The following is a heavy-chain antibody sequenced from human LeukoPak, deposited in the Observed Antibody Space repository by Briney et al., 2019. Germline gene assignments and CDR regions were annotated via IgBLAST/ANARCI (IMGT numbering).Heavy chain of an antibody. Sequence: GGSLRLSCAASGFTFSSYAMNWVRQAPGKGLEWVSAISGSGGSTYYADSVKGRFTISRDDSKNTLYLQMNSLRAEDTAVYYCARDRVSYGDDAALGDYWGQGTLVTVSS. J-gene: IGHJ4*02. CDR3: ARDRVSYGDDAALGDY. CDR2: ISGSGGST. D-gene: IGHD4-17*01. V-gene: IGHV3-23*01. CDR1: GFTFSSYA.